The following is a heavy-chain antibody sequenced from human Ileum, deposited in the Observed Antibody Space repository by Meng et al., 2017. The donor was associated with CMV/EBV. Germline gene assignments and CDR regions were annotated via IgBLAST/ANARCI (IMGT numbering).Heavy chain of an antibody. D-gene: IGHD3-22*01. CDR3: ARGLDNYYDLT. Sequence: SLTCDGEGRSLSGYYCSWILQIPGTGMEWIGEINQFGKTRYNPSVKSGVTISVETSKKRLSLKITSVTAADTAVYYCARGLDNYYDLTWGQGILVTVSS. CDR2: INQFGKT. J-gene: IGHJ5*02. V-gene: IGHV4-34*01. CDR1: GRSLSGYY.